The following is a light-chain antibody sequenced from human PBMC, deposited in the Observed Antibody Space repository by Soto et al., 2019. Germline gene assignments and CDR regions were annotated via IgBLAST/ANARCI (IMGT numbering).Light chain of an antibody. Sequence: DVQMTQSPSTLSASVGDRVTITCRASQSIGSWLAWYQQKPGKAPEVLIYATSTLRSGVPSRFSGSGSGTDFSLTISSLQPEDFATYYCKQSKSFPLTFGGGTKVDIK. J-gene: IGKJ4*01. V-gene: IGKV1-12*01. CDR1: QSIGSW. CDR3: KQSKSFPLT. CDR2: ATS.